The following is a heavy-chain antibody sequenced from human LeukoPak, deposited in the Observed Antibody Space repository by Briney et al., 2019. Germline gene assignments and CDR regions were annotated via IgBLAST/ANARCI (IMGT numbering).Heavy chain of an antibody. Sequence: SETLSLTCTVSGGSISSYYWSWIRQPPGKGLEWIGYIYYSGSTNYNPSLKSRVTISVDTSKNQFSLKLSSVTAADTAVYYCARGGTAMVPLDAFDIWGQGTMVTVSS. CDR3: ARGGTAMVPLDAFDI. CDR2: IYYSGST. CDR1: GGSISSYY. J-gene: IGHJ3*02. V-gene: IGHV4-59*12. D-gene: IGHD5-18*01.